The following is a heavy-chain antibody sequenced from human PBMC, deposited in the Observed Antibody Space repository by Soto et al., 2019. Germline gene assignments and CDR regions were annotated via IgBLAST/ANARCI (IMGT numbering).Heavy chain of an antibody. CDR2: IYYSGST. Sequence: SETLSLTCTVSGGSISSYYWSWIRQPPGKGLEWIGYIYYSGSTNYNPSLKSRVTISVDTSKNQFSLKLGSVTAADTAVYYCARGPGSYYNAFDIWGQGTIVTVSS. D-gene: IGHD3-10*01. CDR3: ARGPGSYYNAFDI. J-gene: IGHJ3*02. CDR1: GGSISSYY. V-gene: IGHV4-59*01.